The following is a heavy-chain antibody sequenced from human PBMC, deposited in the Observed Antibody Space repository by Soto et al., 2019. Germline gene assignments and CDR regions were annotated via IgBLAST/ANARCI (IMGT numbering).Heavy chain of an antibody. D-gene: IGHD3-3*01. CDR2: IKSKTDGGTT. J-gene: IGHJ4*02. CDR3: ATLIHYDCWSGYYYFDY. CDR1: GFTFSNAW. V-gene: IGHV3-15*01. Sequence: GGSLRLSCAASGFTFSNAWMSWVRQAPGKGLEWVARIKSKTDGGTTDYAAPVKGRFTISRDDSKNTLYLQMNSLKTEDTAVYYCATLIHYDCWSGYYYFDYWGQGTLVTVSS.